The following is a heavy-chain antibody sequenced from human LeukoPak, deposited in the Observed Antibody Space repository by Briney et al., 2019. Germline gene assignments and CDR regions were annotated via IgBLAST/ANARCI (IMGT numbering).Heavy chain of an antibody. CDR3: VRDGGVSGYDLLDY. CDR1: GFPFINYC. D-gene: IGHD5-12*01. CDR2: RNQDGSNE. J-gene: IGHJ4*02. Sequence: PGGSLRLPCAPSGFPFINYCITWPPQSPGKGLEWLTHRNQDGSNEYCMYSVEAGITLSRDNANNSMSLQMNSLRAQDTAVYYCVRDGGVSGYDLLDYWGQGTLVTVSS. V-gene: IGHV3-7*01.